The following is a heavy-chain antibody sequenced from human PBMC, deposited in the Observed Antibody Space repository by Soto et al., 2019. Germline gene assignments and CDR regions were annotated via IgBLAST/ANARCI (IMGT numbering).Heavy chain of an antibody. CDR2: ISTYNGNT. D-gene: IGHD3-10*01. CDR3: ARWAISMPRGGYKNNGMDV. V-gene: IGHV1-18*04. Sequence: QVQLMQSGAEVKKPGASVKVSCKASGYTFTNFGISWVRQAPGQGLEWMGWISTYNGNTNSAQKFQGRLTMTTDTPTSTAYMEMRSLRSDDTAVYYCARWAISMPRGGYKNNGMDVWGQGTTVTVSS. J-gene: IGHJ6*02. CDR1: GYTFTNFG.